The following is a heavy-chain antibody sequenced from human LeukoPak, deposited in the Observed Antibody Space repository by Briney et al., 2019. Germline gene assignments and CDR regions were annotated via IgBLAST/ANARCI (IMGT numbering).Heavy chain of an antibody. D-gene: IGHD2-21*02. CDR2: VFYSGST. CDR1: GGSITNYY. CDR3: ARDAVTYDAFDI. V-gene: IGHV4-59*01. Sequence: PSETLSLTCTVSGGSITNYYWNWIRQTPGKGLEWIGYVFYSGSTNYNPSLKSRVTISADTSKNQFSLKVTSVTAADTALYYCARDAVTYDAFDIWGQGTMVTVSS. J-gene: IGHJ3*02.